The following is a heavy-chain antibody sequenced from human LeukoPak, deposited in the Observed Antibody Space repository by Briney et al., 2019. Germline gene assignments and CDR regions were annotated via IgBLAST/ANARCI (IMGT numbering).Heavy chain of an antibody. V-gene: IGHV3-49*04. CDR3: TRVYSSGWYRIIDY. CDR1: GFTFGDYA. CDR2: IRSKAYGETT. J-gene: IGHJ4*02. Sequence: GRSLRLSCTASGFTFGDYAMSWVRQAPGKGLEWVGFIRSKAYGETTEYAASVKGRFTISRDDSKSIAYLQMNSLKTEDTAVYYCTRVYSSGWYRIIDYWGQGTLVTVSS. D-gene: IGHD6-19*01.